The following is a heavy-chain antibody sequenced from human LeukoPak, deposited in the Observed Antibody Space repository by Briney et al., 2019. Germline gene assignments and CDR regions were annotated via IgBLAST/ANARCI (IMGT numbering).Heavy chain of an antibody. J-gene: IGHJ4*02. Sequence: GGSLRLSCAASGFTFSSYAMHWVRQAPGKGLEWVAVISYDGSNKYYADSVKGRFTISRGNSKNTLYLQMNSLRAEDTAVYYCARADAVAGNYYFDYWGQGTLVTVSS. CDR3: ARADAVAGNYYFDY. CDR1: GFTFSSYA. CDR2: ISYDGSNK. V-gene: IGHV3-30-3*01. D-gene: IGHD6-19*01.